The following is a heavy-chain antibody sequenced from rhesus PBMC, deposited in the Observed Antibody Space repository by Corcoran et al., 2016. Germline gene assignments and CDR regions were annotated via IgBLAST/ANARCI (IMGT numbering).Heavy chain of an antibody. Sequence: QVTLKESCPALVKPTQTLTLTCTFSGFSISTTGTGVGWLRQPPGKALEWLASIYWNDSKYSRTYLKSRLTNSKATTKNRVVLTMTNMDPGDTATYYCARVRYDFDYWGQGVLVTVSS. V-gene: IGHV2-95*01. CDR1: GFSISTTGTG. J-gene: IGHJ4*01. D-gene: IGHD3-40*01. CDR2: IYWNDSK. CDR3: ARVRYDFDY.